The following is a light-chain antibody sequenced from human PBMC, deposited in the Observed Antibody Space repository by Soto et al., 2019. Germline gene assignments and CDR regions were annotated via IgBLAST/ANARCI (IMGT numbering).Light chain of an antibody. CDR1: QSISSW. CDR2: KAS. Sequence: DIQMTKSPSTLSASVGDRVTITCRASQSISSWLACYQQKPGKAPKRLIYKASSLESGLPSRFSGSGSGTEFTLTISSLQPDDLATYYWQQYNSYSAFGQGNKVEI. CDR3: QQYNSYSA. J-gene: IGKJ1*01. V-gene: IGKV1-5*03.